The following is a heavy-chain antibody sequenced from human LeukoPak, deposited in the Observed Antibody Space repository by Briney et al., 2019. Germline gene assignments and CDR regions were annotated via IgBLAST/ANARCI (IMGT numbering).Heavy chain of an antibody. Sequence: GGSLRLSCAAPGFSVSGYWMNWVRQAPGKGLVWVSRMNSDGSITDYADSVKGRFTISRDTATNTLYLRMDSLRAEDMGVYYCARASPMIDYWGQGTLVIVSS. D-gene: IGHD3-22*01. CDR2: MNSDGSIT. J-gene: IGHJ4*02. V-gene: IGHV3-74*01. CDR1: GFSVSGYW. CDR3: ARASPMIDY.